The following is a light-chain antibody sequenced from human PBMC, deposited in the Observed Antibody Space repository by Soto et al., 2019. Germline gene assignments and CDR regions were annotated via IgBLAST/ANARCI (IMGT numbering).Light chain of an antibody. V-gene: IGKV3-20*01. CDR3: QHYGTSTRT. CDR1: QSVSTSE. CDR2: AAS. J-gene: IGKJ1*01. Sequence: EIVLTLYPGTLSLSPGERSTLSFRSSQSVSTSELAWYQQKPGQAPRVLIYAASSRATGIPDRFSGSGSGTDFTLTISRLEPEDFAVYYCQHYGTSTRTFGQGTKVDIK.